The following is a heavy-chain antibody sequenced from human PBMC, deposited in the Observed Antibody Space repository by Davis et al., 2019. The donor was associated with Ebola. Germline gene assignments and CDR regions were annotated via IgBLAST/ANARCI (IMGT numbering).Heavy chain of an antibody. CDR2: ISPDNGDT. CDR3: ARGQSGGTVTKAFYYYGMDV. D-gene: IGHD4-11*01. CDR1: GYTFRDYF. Sequence: ASVKVSCKASGYTFRDYFIHWVRQAPGQGLEWMGWISPDNGDTNYAPKFQGRVAMTRDTSTNTASMEVSRLRSDDTAVYFCARGQSGGTVTKAFYYYGMDVWGRGTTVNVSS. V-gene: IGHV1-2*02. J-gene: IGHJ6*02.